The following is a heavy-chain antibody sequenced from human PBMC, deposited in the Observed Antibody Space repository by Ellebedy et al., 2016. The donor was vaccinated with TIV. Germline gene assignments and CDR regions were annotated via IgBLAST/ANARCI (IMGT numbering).Heavy chain of an antibody. CDR1: GGSISSYY. CDR2: IYYSGST. CDR3: ARGARYSSLPLTRGYYFDY. J-gene: IGHJ4*02. V-gene: IGHV4-59*01. Sequence: MPSETLSLTCTVSGGSISSYYWSWIRQPPGKGLEWIGYIYYSGSTNYNPSLKSRVTISVDTSKNQFSLKLSSVTAADTAVYYCARGARYSSLPLTRGYYFDYWGQGTLVTVSS. D-gene: IGHD5-18*01.